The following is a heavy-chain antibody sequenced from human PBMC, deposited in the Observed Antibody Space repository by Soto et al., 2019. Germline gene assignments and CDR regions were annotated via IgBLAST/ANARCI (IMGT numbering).Heavy chain of an antibody. Sequence: GGSLILSCAASGFTVSSSYMSWVLQAPGKGLEWVSVIYSGGSTYYADSVKGRFTISRDNSKNTLYLQMNSLRAEDTAVYYCAREGSRRFFVMFGFDIWGQGTKVTVSS. D-gene: IGHD3-10*01. CDR2: IYSGGST. CDR1: GFTVSSSY. CDR3: AREGSRRFFVMFGFDI. V-gene: IGHV3-66*01. J-gene: IGHJ3*02.